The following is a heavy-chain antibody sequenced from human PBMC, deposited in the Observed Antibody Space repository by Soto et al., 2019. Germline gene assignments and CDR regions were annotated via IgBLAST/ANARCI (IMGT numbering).Heavy chain of an antibody. CDR3: ARELHGSGSYYYFDY. CDR1: GGTFSSYT. CDR2: IIPILGIA. V-gene: IGHV1-69*04. D-gene: IGHD3-10*01. J-gene: IGHJ4*02. Sequence: SVKVSCKASGGTFSSYTISWVRQAPGQGLEWMGRIIPILGIANYAQKFQGRVTITADKSTSTAYMELSSLRSEDTAVYYCARELHGSGSYYYFDYWGQGTLVTVSS.